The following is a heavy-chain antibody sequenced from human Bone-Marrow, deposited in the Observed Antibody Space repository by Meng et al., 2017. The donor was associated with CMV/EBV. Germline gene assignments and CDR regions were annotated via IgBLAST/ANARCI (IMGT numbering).Heavy chain of an antibody. V-gene: IGHV4-59*12. Sequence: SETLSLTCTVSGGSISSYYWSWIRQPPGKGLEWIGYIYYSGSTNYNPSLKSRVTISVDKSKNQFSLKLSSVTAADTAVYYCTIGSYYYYYGMDVWGQGNTVNVYS. J-gene: IGHJ6*01. CDR3: TIGSYYYYYGMDV. D-gene: IGHD1-26*01. CDR2: IYYSGST. CDR1: GGSISSYY.